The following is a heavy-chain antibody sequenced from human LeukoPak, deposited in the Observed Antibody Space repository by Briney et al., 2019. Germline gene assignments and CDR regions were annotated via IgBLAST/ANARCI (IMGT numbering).Heavy chain of an antibody. CDR1: GGSISSYY. V-gene: IGHV4-59*01. CDR3: AREGGGYSYDACFDY. CDR2: IYYSGST. Sequence: IPSETLSLTCTVSGGSISSYYWSWIRQPPGKGLEWIGYIYYSGSTNYNPSLKSRVTISVDTSKNQFSLKLSSVTAADTAVYYCAREGGGYSYDACFDYWGQGTLVTVSS. D-gene: IGHD5-18*01. J-gene: IGHJ4*02.